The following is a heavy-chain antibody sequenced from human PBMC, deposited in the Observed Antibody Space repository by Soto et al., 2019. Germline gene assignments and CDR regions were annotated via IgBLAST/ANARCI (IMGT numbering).Heavy chain of an antibody. CDR1: GVDFRGSS. CDR3: AGFREGKIVGLRGLDP. D-gene: IGHD1-26*01. Sequence: HLEESGGGLVEPGGSLRLTCVGSGVDFRGSSMTWIRQAPGQGLEWISYISDTGRTIHYADSVKGRFVISRDNSRDSLYLQMNDLRADDTAIYYCAGFREGKIVGLRGLDPWGQGTRVTVSS. J-gene: IGHJ5*02. V-gene: IGHV3-11*01. CDR2: ISDTGRTI.